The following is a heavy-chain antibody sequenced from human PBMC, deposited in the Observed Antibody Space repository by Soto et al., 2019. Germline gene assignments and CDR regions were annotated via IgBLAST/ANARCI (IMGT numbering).Heavy chain of an antibody. V-gene: IGHV3-23*01. D-gene: IGHD3-10*01. CDR2: ISGSGIST. CDR1: GFTFSSYA. J-gene: IGHJ4*02. CDR3: AKRYGSGSYVDH. Sequence: EVQLLESGGGLVQPGGSLRLSCAASGFTFSSYAMSWVGQAPGKGLEWVSAISGSGISTYYPDSLKGRFTISRDNSENTLFLRMHSLRAEDTAVYYCAKRYGSGSYVDHWGQGTLVIVSS.